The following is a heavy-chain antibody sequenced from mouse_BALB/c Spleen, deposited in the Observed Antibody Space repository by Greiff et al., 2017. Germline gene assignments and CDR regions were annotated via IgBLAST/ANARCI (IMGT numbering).Heavy chain of an antibody. J-gene: IGHJ3*01. D-gene: IGHD1-1*01. Sequence: EVMLVESGAELVKPGASVKLSCTASGFNIKDTYMHWVKQRPEQGLEWIGRIDPANGNTKYDPKFQGKATITADTSSNTAYLQLSSLTSEDTAVYYCAIITTEAYWGQGTLVTVSA. CDR1: GFNIKDTY. CDR3: AIITTEAY. V-gene: IGHV14-3*02. CDR2: IDPANGNT.